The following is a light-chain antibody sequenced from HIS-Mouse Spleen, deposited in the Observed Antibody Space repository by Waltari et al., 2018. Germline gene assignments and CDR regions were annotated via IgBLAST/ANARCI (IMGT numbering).Light chain of an antibody. CDR3: QSADSSGTYGV. J-gene: IGLJ3*02. Sequence: SYELTQPPSVSVSPGQTARITCSGDALPKQYAYWYQQKPGQAPVLVIYNDSERPSGIPGRFSGSSSGTTVTLTISGVQAEDEADYYCQSADSSGTYGVFGGGTKLTVL. CDR2: NDS. CDR1: ALPKQY. V-gene: IGLV3-25*03.